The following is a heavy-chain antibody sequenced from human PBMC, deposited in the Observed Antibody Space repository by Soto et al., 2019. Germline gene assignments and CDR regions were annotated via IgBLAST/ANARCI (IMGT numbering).Heavy chain of an antibody. D-gene: IGHD3-22*01. CDR1: GFTFSSYA. CDR2: ISGSGGST. CDR3: AIDLDDDSSGYGPGDFGY. Sequence: GGSLRLSCAASGFTFSSYAMSWVRQAPGKGLEWVSAISGSGGSTYYADSVKGRFTISRDNSKNTLYLQMNSLRAEDTAVYYCAIDLDDDSSGYGPGDFGYWGQGTLVTVSS. V-gene: IGHV3-23*01. J-gene: IGHJ4*02.